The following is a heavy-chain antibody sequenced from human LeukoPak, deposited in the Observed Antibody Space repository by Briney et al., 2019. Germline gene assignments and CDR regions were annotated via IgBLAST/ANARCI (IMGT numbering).Heavy chain of an antibody. CDR3: AKVDATYGSGSYYPWVY. V-gene: IGHV3-23*01. CDR2: ISGSGDST. D-gene: IGHD3-10*01. CDR1: GFTSRSSA. Sequence: QTGGPLRLSCAASGFTSRSSAMSWVRQAPGKGPEWVSAISGSGDSTYYADSVKGRFTISRDNSKNTLYLQMNTLRAEDTAVYYCAKVDATYGSGSYYPWVYWGQGTLVTVSS. J-gene: IGHJ4*02.